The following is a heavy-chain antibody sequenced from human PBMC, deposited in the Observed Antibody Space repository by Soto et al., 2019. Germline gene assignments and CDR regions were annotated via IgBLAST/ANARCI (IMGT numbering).Heavy chain of an antibody. CDR1: GFTFSSYA. CDR2: ISYDGSKE. V-gene: IGHV3-30-3*01. J-gene: IGHJ4*02. Sequence: GGSLRLSCAASGFTFSSYAMHWVRQAPGKGLEWVAIISYDGSKEYYADSVKGRFTISRDNSKNTLYLQMNSLRAEDTAVYYCARESQVASSRWPLHYWGKGTLVTVSS. D-gene: IGHD6-13*01. CDR3: ARESQVASSRWPLHY.